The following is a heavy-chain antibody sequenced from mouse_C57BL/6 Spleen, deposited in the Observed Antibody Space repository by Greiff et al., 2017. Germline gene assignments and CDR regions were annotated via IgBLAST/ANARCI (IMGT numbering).Heavy chain of an antibody. V-gene: IGHV1-72*01. CDR1: GYTFTSYW. J-gene: IGHJ1*03. CDR3: AGGCIAGMYFEV. CDR2: IDPNSGGT. Sequence: QVQLQQSGAELVKPGASVKLSCKASGYTFTSYWMHWVKQRPGRGLEWIGRIDPNSGGTKYNEKFKSKATLTVDKSSSTAYMQLSSLTSEDSAVYEWAGGCIAGMYFEVWGTGATVSVAS.